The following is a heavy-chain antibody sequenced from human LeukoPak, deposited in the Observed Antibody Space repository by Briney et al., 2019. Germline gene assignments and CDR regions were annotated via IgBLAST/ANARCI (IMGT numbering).Heavy chain of an antibody. D-gene: IGHD3-22*01. J-gene: IGHJ4*02. Sequence: ALVKVSCKASGGTFSSYAISWVRQAPGQGLEWMGGIIPIFGTANYAQKFQGRVTITTDESTSTAYMELSSLRSEDTAVYYCARAVNYYDSSGYYYDYFDYWGQGTLVTVSS. V-gene: IGHV1-69*05. CDR2: IIPIFGTA. CDR3: ARAVNYYDSSGYYYDYFDY. CDR1: GGTFSSYA.